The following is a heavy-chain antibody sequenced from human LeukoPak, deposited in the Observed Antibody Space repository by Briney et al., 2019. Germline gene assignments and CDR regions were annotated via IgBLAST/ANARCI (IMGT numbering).Heavy chain of an antibody. V-gene: IGHV3-74*01. CDR3: TKDGPRSGSYPNWFDP. CDR1: GFTFSGFW. J-gene: IGHJ5*02. CDR2: INSDGSST. D-gene: IGHD3-10*01. Sequence: PGGSLRLSCAASGFTFSGFWMHWVRQTPGKGLVGVSRINSDGSSTNYADSVKGRFTISRDNAKNTLYLQMNSLRAEDTAVYYCTKDGPRSGSYPNWFDPWGQGTLVTASS.